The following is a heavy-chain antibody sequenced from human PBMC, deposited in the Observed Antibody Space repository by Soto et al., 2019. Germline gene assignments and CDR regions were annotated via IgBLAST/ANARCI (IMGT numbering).Heavy chain of an antibody. CDR1: GYSFSSYW. Sequence: GYSLKISCKGYGYSFSSYWIGWGRQMPLKGLEWMGIIYLGDSDTRYSPSFQGQVTISADKSISTAYLQWSSLKASDTAMYYCARQTYCSSTSCYNVDSWGQGTLVTVSS. CDR2: IYLGDSDT. V-gene: IGHV5-51*01. CDR3: ARQTYCSSTSCYNVDS. J-gene: IGHJ4*02. D-gene: IGHD2-2*02.